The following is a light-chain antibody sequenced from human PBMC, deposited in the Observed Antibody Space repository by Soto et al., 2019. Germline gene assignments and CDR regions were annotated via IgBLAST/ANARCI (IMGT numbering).Light chain of an antibody. Sequence: DLPMTQSPSTLSASVGDRVTFTCRASESISDWLVWYHQRPGKPPKLLIYKASRLESGVPSRFSGSASGTEFTLTITSLQPDDFGTYYCQQYSTSSISFGPGTRLEIK. J-gene: IGKJ5*01. V-gene: IGKV1-5*03. CDR3: QQYSTSSIS. CDR1: ESISDW. CDR2: KAS.